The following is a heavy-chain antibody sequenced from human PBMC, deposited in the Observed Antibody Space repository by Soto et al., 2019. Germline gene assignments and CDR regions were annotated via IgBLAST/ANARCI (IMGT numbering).Heavy chain of an antibody. Sequence: QVQLVQSGAEVKKPGSSLRVSCKASGDTFNFYTINWVRQAPGLGLEWLGRIIPYLSVSNYAQKFQGRVTITAEKSTNTAYMEGRSLRSEDTAMYYCATSFGSGYRAFDYWGQGALVTVSS. V-gene: IGHV1-69*02. J-gene: IGHJ4*02. CDR1: GDTFNFYT. D-gene: IGHD3-10*01. CDR2: IIPYLSVS. CDR3: ATSFGSGYRAFDY.